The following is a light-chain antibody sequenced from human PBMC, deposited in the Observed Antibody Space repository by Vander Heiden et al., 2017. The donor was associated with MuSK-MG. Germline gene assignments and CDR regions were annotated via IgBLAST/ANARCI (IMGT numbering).Light chain of an antibody. Sequence: QSALTHPASVSGSPGQSITISCTGTSSDVGGFNYVSWFQQHPGKAPKLLIYEGIRRPSGVSSRFSGSKTGNTASLSISGLQAEDEADYYCSSYTSSSTLVFGGGTKVAVL. CDR2: EGI. CDR1: SSDVGGFNY. CDR3: SSYTSSSTLV. J-gene: IGLJ3*02. V-gene: IGLV2-14*01.